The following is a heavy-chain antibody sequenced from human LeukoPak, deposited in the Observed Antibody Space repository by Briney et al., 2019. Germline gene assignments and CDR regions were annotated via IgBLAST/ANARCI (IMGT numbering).Heavy chain of an antibody. V-gene: IGHV4-59*08. CDR2: IYYSGST. CDR1: GGSISSYY. D-gene: IGHD6-19*01. CDR3: ARHRAVAGEDFDY. J-gene: IGHJ4*02. Sequence: SETLSLTCTVSGGSISSYYWSWIRQPPGKGLEWIGYIYYSGSTNYNPSLKSRVTISVDTSKNQFSLKLSSVTAADTAVYYCARHRAVAGEDFDYWCQGTLVTVSS.